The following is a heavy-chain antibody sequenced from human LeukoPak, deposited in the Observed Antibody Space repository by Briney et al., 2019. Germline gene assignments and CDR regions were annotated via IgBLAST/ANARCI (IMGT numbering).Heavy chain of an antibody. CDR3: ARVNYYDSSGDLDY. D-gene: IGHD3-22*01. J-gene: IGHJ4*02. CDR1: GGPISSSSYY. CDR2: FYCSGST. Sequence: SETLSLTCTVSGGPISSSSYYWGWIRQPPGKGLERIGTFYCSGSTYYNPYLKSHVTIIDDTSQNQVSLKLSSVTAADSPGHYCARVNYYDSSGDLDYWGQGTLVTVS. V-gene: IGHV4-39*07.